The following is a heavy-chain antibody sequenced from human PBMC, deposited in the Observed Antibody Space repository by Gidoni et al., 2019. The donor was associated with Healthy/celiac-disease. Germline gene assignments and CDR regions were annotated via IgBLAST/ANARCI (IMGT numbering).Heavy chain of an antibody. CDR2: IKSKTDGGTT. CDR3: TTVDHHYTAMDAY. Sequence: EVQLVESGGGLVKPGGSLSLSCAASGFTFSTAWMSWVRQAPGKGLEWVGRIKSKTDGGTTDYAAPVKGRFTISRDDSKNTLYLQMNSLKTEDTAVYYCTTVDHHYTAMDAYWGQGTLVTVSS. J-gene: IGHJ4*02. CDR1: GFTFSTAW. D-gene: IGHD5-18*01. V-gene: IGHV3-15*01.